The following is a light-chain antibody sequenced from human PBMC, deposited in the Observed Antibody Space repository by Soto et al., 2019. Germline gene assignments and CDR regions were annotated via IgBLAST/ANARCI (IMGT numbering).Light chain of an antibody. V-gene: IGKV1-5*03. Sequence: DIQMTQSPSTLSASVGDRVTITCRASQSISTWLAWYQQKPGRAPKLLIYKASSLESGVPSRFSGSGSGTEFSLTISSLQPDDFASYYCQLYNRNYPWTFGHGTRVEIK. CDR2: KAS. CDR1: QSISTW. CDR3: QLYNRNYPWT. J-gene: IGKJ1*01.